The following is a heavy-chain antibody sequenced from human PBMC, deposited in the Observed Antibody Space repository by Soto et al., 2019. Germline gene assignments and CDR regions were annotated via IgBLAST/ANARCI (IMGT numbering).Heavy chain of an antibody. D-gene: IGHD2-2*01. CDR1: GFTFSSYW. Sequence: GGSLRLSCAASGFTFSSYWMYWVRQAPGKGLVWVSRTNSDGSDTSYADSVKGRFTISRDNAKNTLYLQMNSLRAEDTAVYYCAKDGGPVYCNSPGCSAKHFDYWGQGTLVTVSS. CDR2: TNSDGSDT. J-gene: IGHJ4*02. CDR3: AKDGGPVYCNSPGCSAKHFDY. V-gene: IGHV3-74*01.